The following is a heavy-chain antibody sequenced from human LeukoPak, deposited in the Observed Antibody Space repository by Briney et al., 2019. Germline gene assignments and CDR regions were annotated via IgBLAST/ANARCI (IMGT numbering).Heavy chain of an antibody. Sequence: KPSETLSLTCTVSGGSISSYYWSWIRQPAGKGLEWIGRIYTSGSTNYNPSLKSRVTMSVDTSKNQFSLKLSSVTAADTAVYYRARDKVGYCSSTSCYLEYYYYYYMDVWGKGTTVTISS. CDR1: GGSISSYY. CDR2: IYTSGST. CDR3: ARDKVGYCSSTSCYLEYYYYYYMDV. V-gene: IGHV4-4*07. D-gene: IGHD2-2*01. J-gene: IGHJ6*03.